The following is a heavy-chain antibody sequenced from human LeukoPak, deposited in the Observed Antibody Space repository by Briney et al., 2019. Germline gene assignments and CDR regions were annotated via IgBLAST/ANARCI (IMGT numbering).Heavy chain of an antibody. CDR1: GGSISSGGYS. CDR3: ARDDTMIYAFDI. J-gene: IGHJ3*02. D-gene: IGHD3-22*01. V-gene: IGHV4-30-2*01. Sequence: PSETLSLTCAVSGGSISSGGYSWSWIRQPPGKGLEWIGEINHSGSTNYNPSLKSRVTISVDTSKNQFSLKLSSVTAADTAVYYCARDDTMIYAFDIWGQGTMVTVSS. CDR2: INHSGST.